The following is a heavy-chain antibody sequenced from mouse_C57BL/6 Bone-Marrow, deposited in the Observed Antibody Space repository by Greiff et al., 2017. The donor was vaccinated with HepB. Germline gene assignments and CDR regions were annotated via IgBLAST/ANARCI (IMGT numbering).Heavy chain of an antibody. J-gene: IGHJ4*01. V-gene: IGHV1-18*01. CDR3: AREEPNYAMDY. Sequence: VQLKQSGPELVKPGASVKIPCKASGYTFTDYNMDWVKQSHGKSLEWIGDINPNNGGTSYNQKFKGKATLTVDKSSSTAYMELRSLTSEDTAVYYCAREEPNYAMDYWGQGTSVTVSS. CDR2: INPNNGGT. CDR1: GYTFTDYN.